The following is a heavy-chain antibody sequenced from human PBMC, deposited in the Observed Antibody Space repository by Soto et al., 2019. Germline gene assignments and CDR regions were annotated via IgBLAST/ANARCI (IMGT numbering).Heavy chain of an antibody. Sequence: QVQLVESGGGVVQPGRSLRLSCAASGFTFSSYGMHWVRQAPGKGLEWVAVISYDGSNKYYADSVKGRFTISRDNSKNALYLQMNSLRAEDTAVYYCAKDLNHGGEYGDYSNYYYCGRDVWGQGTTVTVSS. D-gene: IGHD4-17*01. CDR2: ISYDGSNK. CDR3: AKDLNHGGEYGDYSNYYYCGRDV. V-gene: IGHV3-30*18. J-gene: IGHJ6*02. CDR1: GFTFSSYG.